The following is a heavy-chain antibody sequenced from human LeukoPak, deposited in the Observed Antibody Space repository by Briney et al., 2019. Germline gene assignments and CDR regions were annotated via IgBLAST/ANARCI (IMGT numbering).Heavy chain of an antibody. V-gene: IGHV4-38-2*02. Sequence: KSSETLSLTCTVSGYSISSGYYWGWIRQSPGKGLELIGSIYHSGSTNYNPSLNGRVTISIDTSKNQFSLKLRSVTAADTAVYYCARDRLGVAPMDVWSKGTTVTVSS. CDR3: ARDRLGVAPMDV. CDR1: GYSISSGYY. CDR2: IYHSGST. D-gene: IGHD6-19*01. J-gene: IGHJ6*04.